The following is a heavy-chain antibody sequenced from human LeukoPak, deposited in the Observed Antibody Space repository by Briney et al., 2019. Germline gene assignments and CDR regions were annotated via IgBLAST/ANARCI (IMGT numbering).Heavy chain of an antibody. D-gene: IGHD6-6*01. J-gene: IGHJ4*02. Sequence: SETLSLTCTVSGGSISSSSYYWGWIRQPPGKGLEWIGSIYYSGSTYYNPSLKSRVTISVDTSKNQFSLKLSFVTAADTAVYYCARQRAIAAGGDYWGQGTLVTVSS. CDR3: ARQRAIAAGGDY. CDR1: GGSISSSSYY. CDR2: IYYSGST. V-gene: IGHV4-39*01.